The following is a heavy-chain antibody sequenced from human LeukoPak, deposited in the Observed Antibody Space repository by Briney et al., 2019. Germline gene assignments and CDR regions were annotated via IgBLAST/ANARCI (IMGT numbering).Heavy chain of an antibody. D-gene: IGHD5/OR15-5a*01. J-gene: IGHJ6*03. CDR1: GGSISSSSYY. Sequence: SETLSLTCTVSGGSISSSSYYWGWIRQPPGKGLEWIGSIYYSGSTYYNPSLKSRVTISVDTSKNQFSLKLSSVTAADTAVYYCARVYELREEDYYYYYMDVWGKGTTVTVSS. CDR2: IYYSGST. CDR3: ARVYELREEDYYYYYMDV. V-gene: IGHV4-39*01.